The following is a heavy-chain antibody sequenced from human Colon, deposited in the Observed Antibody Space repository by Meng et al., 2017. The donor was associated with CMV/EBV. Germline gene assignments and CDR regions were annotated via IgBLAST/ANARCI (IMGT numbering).Heavy chain of an antibody. J-gene: IGHJ4*02. CDR2: IYPADSDT. V-gene: IGHV5-51*01. D-gene: IGHD6-13*01. CDR1: GYTFASSW. CDR3: VRLLGIAAGGIDH. Sequence: KVSCKGSGYTFASSWIGWVRQRPGRGLEWMGSIYPADSDTRYSPSFQGQVIISAEKSISIAYLQWRSLTASDSGMYYCVRLLGIAAGGIDHWGQGTLVTVSS.